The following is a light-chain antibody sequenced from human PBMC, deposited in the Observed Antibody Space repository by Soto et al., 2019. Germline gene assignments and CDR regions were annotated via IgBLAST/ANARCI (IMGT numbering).Light chain of an antibody. J-gene: IGKJ2*01. CDR2: KAS. Sequence: DVEMTQSPSTLPTSIGDRVTINCRASQNVSNWLAWYQQKPGKAPKLLIYKASRLESGVPSRFSAGGSGTDFPLTNNSLQSDDFATYFCQQYSKESTFGQGTKLEIK. CDR3: QQYSKEST. V-gene: IGKV1-5*03. CDR1: QNVSNW.